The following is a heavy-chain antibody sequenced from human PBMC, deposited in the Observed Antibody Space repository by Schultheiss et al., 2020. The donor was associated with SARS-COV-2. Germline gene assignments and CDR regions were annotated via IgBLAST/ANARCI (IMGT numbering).Heavy chain of an antibody. CDR3: ASHPPRTYSSSSNPFDY. J-gene: IGHJ4*02. Sequence: LETLSLTCAVYGGSFSGYYWSWIRQPPGKGLEWIGEINHSGSTNYNPSLKSRVTISVDTSKNQFSLKLSSVTAADTAVYYCASHPPRTYSSSSNPFDYWGQGTLVTVSS. D-gene: IGHD6-6*01. CDR1: GGSFSGYY. V-gene: IGHV4-34*01. CDR2: INHSGST.